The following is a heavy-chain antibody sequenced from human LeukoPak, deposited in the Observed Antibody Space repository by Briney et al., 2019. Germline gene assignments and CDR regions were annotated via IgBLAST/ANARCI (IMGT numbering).Heavy chain of an antibody. CDR3: ARGREYDSSGYYYGY. D-gene: IGHD3-22*01. Sequence: ASVKVSCKASGYTFTSYGISWVRQAPGQGLEWMGWISAYNGNTNYAQKLQGRVTMTTDTSTSTAYMELRSVRSDDTAVYYCARGREYDSSGYYYGYWGQGTLVTVSS. V-gene: IGHV1-18*01. CDR2: ISAYNGNT. J-gene: IGHJ4*02. CDR1: GYTFTSYG.